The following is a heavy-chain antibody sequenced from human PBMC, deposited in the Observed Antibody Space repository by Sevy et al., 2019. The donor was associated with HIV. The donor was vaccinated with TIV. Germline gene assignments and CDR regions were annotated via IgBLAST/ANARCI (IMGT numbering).Heavy chain of an antibody. CDR2: ISNSGSAL. J-gene: IGHJ4*02. CDR3: ARDLPPSATTVAHFDC. D-gene: IGHD4-17*01. V-gene: IGHV3-48*03. CDR1: GFIFSSYE. Sequence: GGSLRLSCAASGFIFSSYEMNWVRQAPGKGLEWISYISNSGSALYYSDSVKGRFTISRDNAKNSLYLQMNSLRVEDTAVYYCARDLPPSATTVAHFDCWGQGTQVPVSS.